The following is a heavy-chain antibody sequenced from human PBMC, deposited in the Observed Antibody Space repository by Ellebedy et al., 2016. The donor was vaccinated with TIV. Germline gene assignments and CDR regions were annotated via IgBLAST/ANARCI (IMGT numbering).Heavy chain of an antibody. CDR3: ARPVSSWYSGFDY. V-gene: IGHV4-39*01. J-gene: IGHJ4*02. CDR1: GGSISGSSYH. D-gene: IGHD6-13*01. CDR2: IYYGGNT. Sequence: SETLSLTCTVSGGSISGSSYHWAWIRQPPGKGLEWIGSIYYGGNTYYNPSLKSRVSISVDTSKNQFSLKLSSVTAADTAVYYCARPVSSWYSGFDYWGQGALVTVSS.